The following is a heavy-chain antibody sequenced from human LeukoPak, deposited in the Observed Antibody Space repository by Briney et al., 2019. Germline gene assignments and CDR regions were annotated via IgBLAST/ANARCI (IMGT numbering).Heavy chain of an antibody. CDR2: INGNGGST. CDR1: GFAFSSYA. Sequence: GGSLRLSCAASGFAFSSYAMNWVREAPGKGLEWVSAINGNGGSTYYADSVKGRFTISRDNSKNTLYLQMNSLRAEDTAMYYCTKAPPGKFDPWGQGTLVTVSS. J-gene: IGHJ5*02. CDR3: TKAPPGKFDP. V-gene: IGHV3-23*01. D-gene: IGHD3-10*01.